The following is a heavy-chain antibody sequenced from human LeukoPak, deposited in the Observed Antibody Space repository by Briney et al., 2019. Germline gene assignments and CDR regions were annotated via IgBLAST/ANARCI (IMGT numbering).Heavy chain of an antibody. V-gene: IGHV4-59*08. D-gene: IGHD1-26*01. CDR1: GGSISRYY. Sequence: PSETLSLTCTVSGGSISRYYWSWIRQPPGKGLEWIGYIYYSGSTNYNPSPKSRVTISVDTSKNQFSLKLSSVTAADTAVYYCARHSTIGRYYYFDLWGRGTLVTVSS. CDR3: ARHSTIGRYYYFDL. J-gene: IGHJ2*01. CDR2: IYYSGST.